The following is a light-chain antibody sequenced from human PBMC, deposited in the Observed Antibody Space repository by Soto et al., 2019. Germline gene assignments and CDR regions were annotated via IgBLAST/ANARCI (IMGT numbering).Light chain of an antibody. Sequence: EIVLTQSPGTLSLSPGEIATLSFSASQSVSNNYLAWYQQKPGQAPRLLIYDASNRATGVPARFSGSGSGTEFTLTISSLQSEDFGVYYCQQYHNSILMFGQGTKVDIK. CDR1: QSVSNNY. J-gene: IGKJ1*01. CDR2: DAS. V-gene: IGKV3-20*01. CDR3: QQYHNSILM.